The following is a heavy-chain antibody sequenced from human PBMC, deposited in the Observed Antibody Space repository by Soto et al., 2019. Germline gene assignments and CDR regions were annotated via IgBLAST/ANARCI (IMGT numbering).Heavy chain of an antibody. D-gene: IGHD1-20*01. CDR2: MNPNSGNT. J-gene: IGHJ5*02. CDR1: GYSFSDYD. CDR3: ARDNRYNWNDEGWFDP. Sequence: QVQLVQSGAEVKKPGASVKVSCKASGYSFSDYDINWVRQATGRGPEWMGWMNPNSGNTGYAQKFQGRVTMTRNTSINTAYTELSSLGSEDTAVYYCARDNRYNWNDEGWFDPWGQGTLVTVSS. V-gene: IGHV1-8*01.